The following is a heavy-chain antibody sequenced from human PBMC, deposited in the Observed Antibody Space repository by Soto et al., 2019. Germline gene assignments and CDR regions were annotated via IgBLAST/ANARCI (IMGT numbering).Heavy chain of an antibody. CDR3: TTDPWYYYDSRGYYSPLHFDI. Sequence: ASVKVSCKASGYTFTNYGVSWVRQAPGQGLEWMGWMSGNNGNTSYAQKFQGRVTMTRNTSISTAYMELSSLRSEDTAMYYCTTDPWYYYDSRGYYSPLHFDIWGQGTMVTVSS. J-gene: IGHJ3*02. V-gene: IGHV1-8*02. CDR1: GYTFTNYG. CDR2: MSGNNGNT. D-gene: IGHD3-22*01.